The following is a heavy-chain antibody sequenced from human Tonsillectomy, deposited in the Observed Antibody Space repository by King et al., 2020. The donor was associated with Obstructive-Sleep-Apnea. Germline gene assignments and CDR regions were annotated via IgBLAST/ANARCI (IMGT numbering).Heavy chain of an antibody. CDR1: GYSVSSSYY. Sequence: VQLQESGPGLVKPSETLSLTCTVSGYSVSSSYYWAWIRQTPGKGLEWLGSVYHSGSTYDNPSLMSRVTISVDTSKNQFSLKLSSVTAADTAVYYCARTLYYDSSGYFDYWGQGTLVTVSS. CDR3: ARTLYYDSSGYFDY. J-gene: IGHJ4*02. CDR2: VYHSGST. V-gene: IGHV4-38-2*02. D-gene: IGHD3-22*01.